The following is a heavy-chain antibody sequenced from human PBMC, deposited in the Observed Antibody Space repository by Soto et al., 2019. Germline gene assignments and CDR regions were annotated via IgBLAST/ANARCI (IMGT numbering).Heavy chain of an antibody. D-gene: IGHD2-21*02. CDR1: GFTFGYYW. V-gene: IGHV3-74*01. CDR3: ARGDRGAFDL. J-gene: IGHJ3*01. Sequence: EVQLVESEGGLVQPGGSLRLCYAASGFTFGYYWMHWVRQAPGQGLVWVSRIHSDGSSTTYADSVKGRFTISRDNAKNTLYLQMNSLRAEHTAVYYCARGDRGAFDLWGQGTMVTVSS. CDR2: IHSDGSST.